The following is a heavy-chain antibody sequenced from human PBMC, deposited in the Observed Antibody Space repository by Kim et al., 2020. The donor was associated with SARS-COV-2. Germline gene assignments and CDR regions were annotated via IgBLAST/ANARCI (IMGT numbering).Heavy chain of an antibody. D-gene: IGHD2-2*02. J-gene: IGHJ4*02. CDR2: IKSKTDGGTT. CDR3: TLVVVPAAIGAPDY. CDR1: GFTFSNAW. Sequence: GGSLRLSCAASGFTFSNAWMSWVRQAPGKGLEWVGRIKSKTDGGTTDYAAPVKGRFTISRDDSKNTLYLQMNSLKTEDTAVYYCTLVVVPAAIGAPDYWGQGTLVTVSS. V-gene: IGHV3-15*01.